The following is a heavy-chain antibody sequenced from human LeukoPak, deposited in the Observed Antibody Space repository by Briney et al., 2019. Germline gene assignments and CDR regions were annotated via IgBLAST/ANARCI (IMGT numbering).Heavy chain of an antibody. V-gene: IGHV3-48*02. CDR1: GFTFSSYW. D-gene: IGHD1-26*01. CDR2: ITASGTAM. J-gene: IGHJ4*02. CDR3: ASSGSYRFDY. Sequence: GGSLRLSCAASGFTFSSYWMSWVRQAPGKGLEWVSHITASGTAMLYADSVKGRFTISRDNAKNSLYLQMNSLRDEDTAVYYCASSGSYRFDYWGQGTLVTVSS.